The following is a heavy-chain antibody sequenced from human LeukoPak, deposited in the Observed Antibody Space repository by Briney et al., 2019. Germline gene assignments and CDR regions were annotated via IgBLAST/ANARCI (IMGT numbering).Heavy chain of an antibody. D-gene: IGHD3-16*02. CDR2: ISYDGSNK. CDR1: VFTFSSYA. Sequence: GGSLRLSCAASVFTFSSYAMHWVRQSPGKGLECVADISYDGSNKYYADSVKGRFTISRDNSKDTLYLQMNSLRAEDTAVYYCAREGEYYDYVWGSYRPPYYFDYWGQGTLVTVSS. V-gene: IGHV3-30-3*01. J-gene: IGHJ4*02. CDR3: AREGEYYDYVWGSYRPPYYFDY.